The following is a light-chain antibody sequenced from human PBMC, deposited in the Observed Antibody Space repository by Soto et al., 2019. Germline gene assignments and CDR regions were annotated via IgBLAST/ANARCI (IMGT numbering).Light chain of an antibody. CDR3: CSYAGSYTYI. J-gene: IGLJ1*01. CDR2: DVT. V-gene: IGLV2-11*01. CDR1: YSDVGTFYF. Sequence: QSVLTQPRSVSGSPGQSVTIPCTGSYSDVGTFYFVSWYQQYPGKGPKLIIYDVTERPSGVPDHFSGSKSGNTASQTISGLQAEDEADYYCCSYAGSYTYIFGSGTKVTVL.